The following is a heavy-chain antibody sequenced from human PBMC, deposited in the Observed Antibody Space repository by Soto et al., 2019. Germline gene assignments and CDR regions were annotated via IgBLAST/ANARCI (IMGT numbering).Heavy chain of an antibody. CDR2: FDPEDGET. D-gene: IGHD1-1*01. CDR1: GYTLTELS. CDR3: ATGGPWNSSRYYFDY. J-gene: IGHJ4*02. V-gene: IGHV1-24*01. Sequence: QVQLVQSGAEVKKPGASVKVSCKVSGYTLTELSMHWVRQAPGKGLEWMGGFDPEDGETIYAQKFQGRVTMPEDTSTDTAYMELSSLRSEDTAVYYCATGGPWNSSRYYFDYWGQGTLVTVSS.